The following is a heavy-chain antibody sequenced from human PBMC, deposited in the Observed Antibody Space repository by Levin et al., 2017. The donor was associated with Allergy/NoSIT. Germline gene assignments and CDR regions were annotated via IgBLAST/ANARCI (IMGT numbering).Heavy chain of an antibody. CDR3: AKDFGGATDY. CDR2: INEDGTTT. J-gene: IGHJ4*02. V-gene: IGHV3-74*01. Sequence: GGSLRLSCVGSGFTFSFNWMHWVRQVPGKGLVWVSRINEDGTTTNYADSVKGRFTISRDNSKNTVFLQMNSLRVEDTAVYYCAKDFGGATDYWGQGTLVTVSS. D-gene: IGHD3-16*01. CDR1: GFTFSFNW.